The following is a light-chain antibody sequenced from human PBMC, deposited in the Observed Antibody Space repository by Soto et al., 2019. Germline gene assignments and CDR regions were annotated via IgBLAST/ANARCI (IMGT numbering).Light chain of an antibody. CDR3: QQYGSSGT. CDR1: QSVSNNY. V-gene: IGKV3-20*01. CDR2: GAS. Sequence: EIELPQYPGTLSLSQGERATLSCRASQSVSNNYLAWYQQKPGQAPRLLIYGASNRATGIPDRFSGSGSGTDFTLTISRLEPEDFALYDCQQYGSSGTFGQGTKVDI. J-gene: IGKJ1*01.